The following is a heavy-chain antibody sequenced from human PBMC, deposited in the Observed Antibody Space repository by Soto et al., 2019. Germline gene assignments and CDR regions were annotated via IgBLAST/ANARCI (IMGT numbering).Heavy chain of an antibody. CDR2: IYYSGST. CDR3: ARGRVYCSSTSCYGYWFDP. V-gene: IGHV4-59*12. D-gene: IGHD2-2*01. J-gene: IGHJ5*02. CDR1: GGSISSYY. Sequence: PSETLSLTCTVSGGSISSYYWSWIRQPPGRGLEWIGYIYYSGSTNYNPSLKSRVTISVDTSKNQFSLKLSSVTAADTAVYYCARGRVYCSSTSCYGYWFDPWGQGTLVTVSS.